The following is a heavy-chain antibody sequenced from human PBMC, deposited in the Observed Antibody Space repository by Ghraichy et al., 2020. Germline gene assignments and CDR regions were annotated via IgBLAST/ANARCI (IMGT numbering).Heavy chain of an antibody. V-gene: IGHV1-18*01. D-gene: IGHD4-17*01. CDR1: GYTFTSYG. Sequence: ASVKVSCKASGYTFTSYGISWVRQAPGQGLEGMGWISAYNGNTNYAQKLQGRVTMTTDTYTNTAYMELRSLRSDDTAVYYCARDPFRANTVTTFRYGMDVWGQGTTVTVSS. J-gene: IGHJ6*02. CDR3: ARDPFRANTVTTFRYGMDV. CDR2: ISAYNGNT.